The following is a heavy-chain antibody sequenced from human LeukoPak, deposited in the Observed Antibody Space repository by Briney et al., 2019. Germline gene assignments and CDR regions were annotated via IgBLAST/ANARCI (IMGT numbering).Heavy chain of an antibody. CDR1: VGSFSGYY. CDR2: IKHSGST. J-gene: IGHJ3*02. CDR3: ARGGYYDILAGYSDTFDI. D-gene: IGHD3-9*01. Sequence: SETLSLTCAVYVGSFSGYYWTWVRQAPGKGLEWIGEIKHSGSTNHNSSLKSRVTISVDPSKNQFSLKLSSVTAADTAVYYCARGGYYDILAGYSDTFDIWGQGTMVTISS. V-gene: IGHV4-34*01.